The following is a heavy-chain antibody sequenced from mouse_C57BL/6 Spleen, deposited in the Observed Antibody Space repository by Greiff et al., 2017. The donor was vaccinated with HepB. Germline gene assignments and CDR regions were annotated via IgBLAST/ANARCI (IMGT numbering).Heavy chain of an antibody. CDR1: GYTFTSYG. D-gene: IGHD2-2*01. Sequence: VQLQESGAELARPGASVKLSCKASGYTFTSYGISWVKQRTGQGLEWIGEIYPRSGNTYYNEKFKGKATLTADKSSSTAYMELRSLTSEDSAVYFCARGGYGYDLFYAMDYWGQGTSVTVSS. CDR3: ARGGYGYDLFYAMDY. CDR2: IYPRSGNT. J-gene: IGHJ4*01. V-gene: IGHV1-81*01.